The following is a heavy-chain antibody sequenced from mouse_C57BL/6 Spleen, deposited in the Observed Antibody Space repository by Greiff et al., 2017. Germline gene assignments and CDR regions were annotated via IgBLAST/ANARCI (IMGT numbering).Heavy chain of an antibody. CDR1: GYTFTDYY. CDR3: ARPDYYYGSSYNAMDY. CDR2: INPNNGGT. D-gene: IGHD1-1*01. V-gene: IGHV1-26*01. Sequence: EVQLQQSGPELVKPGASVKISCKASGYTFTDYYMNWVKQSHGKSLEWIGDINPNNGGTSYNQKFKGKATLTVDKSSSTAYMELRSLTSEDSAVYYCARPDYYYGSSYNAMDYWGQGTSVTVSS. J-gene: IGHJ4*01.